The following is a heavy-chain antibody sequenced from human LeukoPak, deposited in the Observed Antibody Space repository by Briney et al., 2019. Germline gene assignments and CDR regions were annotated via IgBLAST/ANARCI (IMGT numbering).Heavy chain of an antibody. CDR1: GFTFSSYS. V-gene: IGHV3-48*01. CDR3: AGYDFWSGYYPFDY. D-gene: IGHD3-3*01. CDR2: ISSSSSTI. Sequence: GSLRLSCAASGFTFSSYSMNWVRQAPGKGLEWVSYISSSSSTIYYADSVKGRFTISRDNAKNSLYLQMSSLRAEDTAVYYCAGYDFWSGYYPFDYWGQGTLVTVSS. J-gene: IGHJ4*02.